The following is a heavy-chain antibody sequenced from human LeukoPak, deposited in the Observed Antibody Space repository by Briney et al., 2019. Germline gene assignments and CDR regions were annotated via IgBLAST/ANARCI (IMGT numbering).Heavy chain of an antibody. CDR1: GLSFSDSY. J-gene: IGHJ4*02. D-gene: IGHD3-10*01. CDR2: ISGMGHDI. Sequence: GGSLRLSCVVSGLSFSDSYMTWIRQTPGMGLESLAYISGMGHDIYYADSVKGRFTISRDNAKNSLYLQMNSLRTEDTAVYYCAKDQRKYASGTEFDYWGQGTLVTVSS. V-gene: IGHV3-11*04. CDR3: AKDQRKYASGTEFDY.